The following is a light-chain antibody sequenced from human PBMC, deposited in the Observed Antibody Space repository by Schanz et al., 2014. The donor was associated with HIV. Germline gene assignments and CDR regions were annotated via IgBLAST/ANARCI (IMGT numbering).Light chain of an antibody. V-gene: IGKV3-20*01. CDR1: QSVSSSY. J-gene: IGKJ1*01. Sequence: EIVLTQSPGTLSLSPGERATLSCRASQSVSSSYLAWYQQTPGQAPRLLIFGASNRATGIPDRFSGSESGTDFTLTISRVEPEDYAVYYCQQYDSPPWTFGQGTKVEVK. CDR2: GAS. CDR3: QQYDSPPWT.